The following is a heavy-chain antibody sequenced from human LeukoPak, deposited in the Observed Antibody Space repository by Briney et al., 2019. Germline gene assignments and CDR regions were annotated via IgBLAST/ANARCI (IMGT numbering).Heavy chain of an antibody. J-gene: IGHJ2*01. D-gene: IGHD1-26*01. CDR1: GFTFDDYT. Sequence: TGGSLSLSCAASGFTFDDYTMHWVRHAPGKGLEWVSLISFDGLSTFYADSVKGRFTISRDNSKNSLFLQMNSLRTEDTAFYYCAKDGSWSDWFFDLWGRGTLVTVSS. V-gene: IGHV3-43*01. CDR2: ISFDGLST. CDR3: AKDGSWSDWFFDL.